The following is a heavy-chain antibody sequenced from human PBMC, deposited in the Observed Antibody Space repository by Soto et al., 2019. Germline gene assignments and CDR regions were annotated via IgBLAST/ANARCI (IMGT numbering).Heavy chain of an antibody. CDR1: GFTFDDYA. J-gene: IGHJ6*02. CDR3: AKDTSLDLFGMEA. Sequence: PGGFLRLSCGASGFTFDDYAMHWVRQAPGKGLEWVSLISWDGGSTYYADSVKGRFTISRDNSKNSLYLQMNSRRAEDTALYYYAKDTSLDLFGMEACVQGTAVSV. CDR2: ISWDGGST. D-gene: IGHD1-1*01. V-gene: IGHV3-43D*04.